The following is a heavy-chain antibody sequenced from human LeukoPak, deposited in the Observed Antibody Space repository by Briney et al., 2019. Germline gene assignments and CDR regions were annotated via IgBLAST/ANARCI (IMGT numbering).Heavy chain of an antibody. J-gene: IGHJ4*02. CDR2: ISYDGSNK. Sequence: PGGSLRLSCAASGFTFSSYAMHWVRQAPGKGLEWVAVISYDGSNKYYADSVKGRFTISRDNSKNTLYLQMNSLRAEDTAVYYCARVPGSSGWHDYWGQGTLVTVSS. CDR3: ARVPGSSGWHDY. V-gene: IGHV3-30-3*01. D-gene: IGHD6-19*01. CDR1: GFTFSSYA.